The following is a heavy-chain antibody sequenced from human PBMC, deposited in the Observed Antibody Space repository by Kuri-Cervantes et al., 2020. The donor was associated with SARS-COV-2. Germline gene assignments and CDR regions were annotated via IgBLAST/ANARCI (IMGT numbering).Heavy chain of an antibody. CDR1: GGSISSSLYY. V-gene: IGHV4-39*01. CDR2: IYYSGST. Sequence: GSRRLSCTVSGGSISSSLYYWGWIRQPPGKGLEWIGSIYYSGSTYYTPSLNSRVTISVDTSKYQFSPKLTSVTAADTAVYYCVRVDCSAGTCYRRSFDYWGRGTLVTVSS. D-gene: IGHD2-15*01. J-gene: IGHJ4*02. CDR3: VRVDCSAGTCYRRSFDY.